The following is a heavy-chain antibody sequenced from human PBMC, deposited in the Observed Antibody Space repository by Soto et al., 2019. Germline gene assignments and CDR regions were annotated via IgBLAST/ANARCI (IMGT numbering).Heavy chain of an antibody. V-gene: IGHV5-10-1*01. CDR2: IDPSDSYT. CDR3: ARQRGYYYDSSGYYHLNAFDI. CDR1: GYSFTSYW. Sequence: PGESLKISCKGSGYSFTSYWISWVGQMPGKGLEWMGRIDPSDSYTNYSPSFQGHVTISADKSISTAYLQWSSLKASDTAMYYCARQRGYYYDSSGYYHLNAFDIWGQGTMVTVSS. J-gene: IGHJ3*02. D-gene: IGHD3-22*01.